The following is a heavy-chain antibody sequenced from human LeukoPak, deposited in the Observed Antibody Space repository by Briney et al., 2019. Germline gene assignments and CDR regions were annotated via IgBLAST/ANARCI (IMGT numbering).Heavy chain of an antibody. V-gene: IGHV3-23*01. CDR3: AKDLRGFVAVALDP. Sequence: GGSLRLSCLTSGFTFSTNAMSGVRQAPGKGLEWVSAISGSGGSTYYADSVKGRFTISRDNSKNTLYLQMNSLRAEDTAVYYCAKDLRGFVAVALDPWGQGTLVTVSS. CDR1: GFTFSTNA. CDR2: ISGSGGST. D-gene: IGHD6-19*01. J-gene: IGHJ5*02.